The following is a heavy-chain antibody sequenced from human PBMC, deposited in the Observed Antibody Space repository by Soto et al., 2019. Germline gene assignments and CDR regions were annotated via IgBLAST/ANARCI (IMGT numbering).Heavy chain of an antibody. CDR2: IYYSGST. CDR1: GGSVSSGSYY. Sequence: SETLSLTCTVSGGSVSSGSYYWSWIRQPPGKGLEWIGYIYYSGSTNYNPSLKSRVTISVDTSKNQFSLKLSSVTAADTAVYYCARQDYGDFLFDYWGQGTLVTVSS. V-gene: IGHV4-61*01. D-gene: IGHD4-17*01. CDR3: ARQDYGDFLFDY. J-gene: IGHJ4*02.